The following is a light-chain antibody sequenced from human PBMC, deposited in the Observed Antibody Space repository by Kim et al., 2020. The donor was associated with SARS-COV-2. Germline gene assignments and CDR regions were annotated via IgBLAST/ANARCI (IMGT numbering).Light chain of an antibody. CDR3: QQYYTYPLA. Sequence: GDRVTITCRASQTISTYLAWYQQKPGKAPKVLIYAASTLQSDVPSRFSGNGSGTNFTLTISCLQSEDFATYYCQQYYTYPLAFGGGTKVDIK. V-gene: IGKV1-8*01. J-gene: IGKJ4*01. CDR1: QTISTY. CDR2: AAS.